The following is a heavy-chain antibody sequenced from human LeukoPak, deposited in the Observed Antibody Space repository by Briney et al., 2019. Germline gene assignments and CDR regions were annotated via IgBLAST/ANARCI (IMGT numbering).Heavy chain of an antibody. CDR3: ARAGITIFGVVRAVAFDI. CDR2: INPSGGST. CDR1: GYTFTSYY. Sequence: GASVKVSCKASGYTFTSYYMHWVRQAPGQGLEWMGIINPSGGSTSYAQKFQGRVTMTRDTSTSTVYMELSSLRSEDTAVYYCARAGITIFGVVRAVAFDIWDQGTMVTVSS. J-gene: IGHJ3*02. V-gene: IGHV1-46*01. D-gene: IGHD3-3*01.